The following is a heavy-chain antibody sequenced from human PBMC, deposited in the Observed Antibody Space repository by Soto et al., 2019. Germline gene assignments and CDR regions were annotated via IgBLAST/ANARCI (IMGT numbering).Heavy chain of an antibody. CDR2: ISGKNGNT. CDR3: ARGDSTDCSNGVCSFFYNHDMDV. V-gene: IGHV1-18*04. D-gene: IGHD2-8*01. CDR1: GYNFSDFG. Sequence: ASVKVSCKVSGYNFSDFGITWVRQAPGQGLEWMGWISGKNGNTNYAQKVQGRVTLTADTSTRTAYMEMRALTSDDTGIYYCARGDSTDCSNGVCSFFYNHDMDVWGQGTTVTVSS. J-gene: IGHJ6*02.